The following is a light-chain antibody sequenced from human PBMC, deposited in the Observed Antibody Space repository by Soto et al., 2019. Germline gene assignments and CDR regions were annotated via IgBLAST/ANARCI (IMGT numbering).Light chain of an antibody. Sequence: DIVLTQSPDSLTVSLGERATINCKSSQSVFHSSDKRNYIAWYQKKPGQPPKLLIYWASTRESGVPDRFSGSGSGTDFTRTISSLQAEDVAVYYCQQYYTTAAFGPGTKVDIK. J-gene: IGKJ3*01. CDR1: QSVFHSSDKRNY. CDR3: QQYYTTAA. V-gene: IGKV4-1*01. CDR2: WAS.